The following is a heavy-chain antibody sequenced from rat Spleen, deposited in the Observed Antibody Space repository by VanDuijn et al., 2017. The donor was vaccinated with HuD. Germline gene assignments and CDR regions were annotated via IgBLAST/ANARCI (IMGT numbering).Heavy chain of an antibody. CDR2: ISTSGGST. CDR1: GFTFSNYD. J-gene: IGHJ2*01. V-gene: IGHV5-25*01. D-gene: IGHD1-4*01. CDR3: ARGTRVSHYFDY. Sequence: EVQLVESGGGLVQPGRSLKLSCAASGFTFSNYDMAWVRQAPTKGLEWVASISTSGGSTYYRDSVKGRFTVSRDNAKSTLYLQMDSLRSEDTATYYCARGTRVSHYFDYWGQGVMVTVSS.